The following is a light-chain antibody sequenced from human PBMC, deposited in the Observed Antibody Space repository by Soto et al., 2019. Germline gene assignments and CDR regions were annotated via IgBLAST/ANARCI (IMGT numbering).Light chain of an antibody. J-gene: IGKJ1*01. CDR1: QSISRY. CDR3: HQYGSSPPT. V-gene: IGKV3-20*01. Sequence: IVLTQSPGTLSLSPGERTTLSCRASQSISRYLAWYQQKPGQGPRLLIYGASSRATGTPDRFSGSGSGTDFTLTINRLEPEDFALYYCHQYGSSPPTFGQGTKVEIK. CDR2: GAS.